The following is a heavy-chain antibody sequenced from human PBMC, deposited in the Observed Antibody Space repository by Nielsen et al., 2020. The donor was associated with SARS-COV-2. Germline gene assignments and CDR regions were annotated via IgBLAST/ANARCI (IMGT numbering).Heavy chain of an antibody. D-gene: IGHD3-22*01. CDR1: GFTVSSNY. Sequence: GSLRLSCAASGFTVSSNYMSWVRQAPGKGLEWVSVIYSGGSTYYADSVKGRFTISRDNSKNTLYLQMNSLRAEDTAVYYCASCYYYDSSGYLHYWGQGTLVTVSS. J-gene: IGHJ4*02. CDR2: IYSGGST. V-gene: IGHV3-53*01. CDR3: ASCYYYDSSGYLHY.